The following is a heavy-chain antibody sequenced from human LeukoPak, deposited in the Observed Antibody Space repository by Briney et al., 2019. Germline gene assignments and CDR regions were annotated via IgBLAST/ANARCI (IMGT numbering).Heavy chain of an antibody. V-gene: IGHV4-34*01. Sequence: ASETLSLTRAVHGASFSGYYWTWIRQPPGKGLEWIGDIHHSGSTNYNPPLESRVTVSVDTSRNQFSLKLSSVTAADTAMYYCARGFRVVVVPTAVPFDYWDQGTLVTVSS. CDR1: GASFSGYY. J-gene: IGHJ4*02. CDR2: IHHSGST. CDR3: ARGFRVVVVPTAVPFDY. D-gene: IGHD2-2*02.